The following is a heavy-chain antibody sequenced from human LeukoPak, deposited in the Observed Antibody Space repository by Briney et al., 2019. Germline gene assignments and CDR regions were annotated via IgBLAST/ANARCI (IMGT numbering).Heavy chain of an antibody. CDR1: GGSISSSSYY. V-gene: IGHV4-39*01. CDR3: ARLSTYLIPPYSTTWSRFDY. CDR2: IYYSGST. Sequence: SETLSLTCTVSGGSISSSSYYWGWIRQPPGKGLEWIGSIYYSGSTYYNPSLKSRVTISVDTSKNQFSLKMSSVTAADTAVYYCARLSTYLIPPYSTTWSRFDYWGQGTLVTVSS. D-gene: IGHD6-13*01. J-gene: IGHJ4*02.